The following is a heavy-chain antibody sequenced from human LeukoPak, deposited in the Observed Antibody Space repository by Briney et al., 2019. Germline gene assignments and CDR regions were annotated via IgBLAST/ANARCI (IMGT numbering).Heavy chain of an antibody. CDR2: IYYSGST. CDR1: GGSISSGGYY. J-gene: IGHJ4*02. CDR3: ARWVGRSFDY. Sequence: SETLSLTCTVSGGSISSGGYYWSWIRQHPGKGLEWIGYIYYSGSTYYNPSLKSRVTISVDTSKNQFSLKLSSVTAADTAVYYCARWVGRSFDYWGQGTLVTVSS. D-gene: IGHD1-14*01. V-gene: IGHV4-31*03.